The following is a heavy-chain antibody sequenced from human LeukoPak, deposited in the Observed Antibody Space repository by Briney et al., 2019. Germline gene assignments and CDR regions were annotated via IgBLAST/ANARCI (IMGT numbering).Heavy chain of an antibody. D-gene: IGHD5-18*01. J-gene: IGHJ6*03. CDR2: ISGSGDST. CDR3: ARGHGAGIQLWLVYYYYYMDV. CDR1: GFTFRRYG. V-gene: IGHV3-23*01. Sequence: HPGGSLRLSCAASGFTFRRYGMTWVRQAPGKGLEWVSAISGSGDSTYYADSVKGRFTISRDNSKNTLYLQMNSLRAEDTAVYYCARGHGAGIQLWLVYYYYYMDVWGKGTTVTVSS.